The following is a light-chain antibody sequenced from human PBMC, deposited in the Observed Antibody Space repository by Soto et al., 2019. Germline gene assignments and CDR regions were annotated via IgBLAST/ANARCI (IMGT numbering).Light chain of an antibody. J-gene: IGKJ4*01. CDR3: QQIDDYPLT. CDR1: QGVRGN. Sequence: DIQLTQSPSFLSASVGDRVTITCRASQGVRGNLAWYQQKPGKVPNLLISAASSLQSGVPSRFSGSGYGTEFTLTISCLQPEDFATYYCQQIDDYPLTFGGGTRWIS. CDR2: AAS. V-gene: IGKV1-9*01.